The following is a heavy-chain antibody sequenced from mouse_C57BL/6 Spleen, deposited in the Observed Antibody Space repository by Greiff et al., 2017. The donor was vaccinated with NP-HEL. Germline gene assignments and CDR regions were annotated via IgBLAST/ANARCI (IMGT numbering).Heavy chain of an antibody. J-gene: IGHJ2*01. CDR3: ARDGYYGSSYGYFDY. Sequence: VQLQQSGGGLVKPGGSLKLSCAASGFTFSDYGMHWVRQAPEKGLEWVAYISSGSSTIYYADTVKGRFTISRDNAKNTLFLQMTSLRSEDTAMYYCARDGYYGSSYGYFDYWGQGTTLTVSS. CDR1: GFTFSDYG. V-gene: IGHV5-17*01. D-gene: IGHD1-1*01. CDR2: ISSGSSTI.